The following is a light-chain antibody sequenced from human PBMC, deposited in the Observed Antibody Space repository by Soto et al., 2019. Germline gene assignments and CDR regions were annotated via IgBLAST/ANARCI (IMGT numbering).Light chain of an antibody. V-gene: IGLV1-40*01. J-gene: IGLJ2*01. CDR2: GNR. CDR3: QSYDISLSRVV. CDR1: NSNIGAGYD. Sequence: QAVVTQPPSVSGAPGQRVTISCTGSNSNIGAGYDVHWYQHLPGTAPKVLIYGNRHRPSGVPDRFSGSKSGTSASLAITGLQADDEADYCCQSYDISLSRVVFGGGTKVTVL.